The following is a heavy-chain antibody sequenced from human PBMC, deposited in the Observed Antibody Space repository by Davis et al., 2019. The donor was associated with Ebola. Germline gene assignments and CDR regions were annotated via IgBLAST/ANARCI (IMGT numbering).Heavy chain of an antibody. CDR2: ISKTSVYT. V-gene: IGHV3-21*01. Sequence: GGSLRLSCAASGFTFSSHDMNWVRQAPGKGLEWVSTISKTSVYTYYAESVKGRFTISRDNAKNSLYLQMDGLRVEDTAVYYCASGLDYWGQGSLVTVSS. CDR1: GFTFSSHD. J-gene: IGHJ4*02. CDR3: ASGLDY.